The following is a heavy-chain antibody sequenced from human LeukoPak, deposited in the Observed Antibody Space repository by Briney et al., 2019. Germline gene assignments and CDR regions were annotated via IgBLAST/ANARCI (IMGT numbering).Heavy chain of an antibody. J-gene: IGHJ3*02. D-gene: IGHD3-10*01. V-gene: IGHV3-23*01. CDR1: GFTFNFYD. CDR3: VLDFPRSWFGESDAFDI. CDR2: ITGSGGST. Sequence: PGGSLRLSCAASGFTFNFYDMSWVRQAPGKGLEWVSAITGSGGSTYYADSVKGRFTISRDNSKNTLYLQMNSLRAEDTAVYYCVLDFPRSWFGESDAFDIWGQGTMVTVSS.